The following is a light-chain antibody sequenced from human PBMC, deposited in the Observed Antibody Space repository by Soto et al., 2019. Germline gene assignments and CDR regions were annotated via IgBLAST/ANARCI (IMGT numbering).Light chain of an antibody. J-gene: IGLJ1*01. CDR1: SSDVGGYNY. CDR2: EVS. Sequence: QSVLTQPASVSGSPGQSITISCTGTSSDVGGYNYVSWYQQHPGKAPKLMIYEVSSRPSGVSNRFSGSKPGNTASLTISGLQAEDEADYYCSSYTSSSTPAYVFXTGTNVTVL. CDR3: SSYTSSSTPAYV. V-gene: IGLV2-14*01.